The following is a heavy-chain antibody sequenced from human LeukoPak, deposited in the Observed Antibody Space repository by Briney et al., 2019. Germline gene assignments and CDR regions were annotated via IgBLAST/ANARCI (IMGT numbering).Heavy chain of an antibody. D-gene: IGHD6-13*01. CDR3: ARARSIAGVGTGAFDI. J-gene: IGHJ3*02. V-gene: IGHV4-59*12. CDR2: IHDTGST. CDR1: GGSIGSYY. Sequence: SETLSLTCTVSGGSIGSYYWSWIRQPPGKGLEWIGYIHDTGSTKYNPSLKSRVTISVDTSKNQFSLQLNSVTPEDTAVYYCARARSIAGVGTGAFDIWGQGTMVTVSS.